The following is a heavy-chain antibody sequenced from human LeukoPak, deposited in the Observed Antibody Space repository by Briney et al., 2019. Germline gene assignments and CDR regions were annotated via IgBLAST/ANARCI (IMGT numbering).Heavy chain of an antibody. V-gene: IGHV3-23*01. D-gene: IGHD2/OR15-2a*01. CDR1: GFTFSSHA. CDR2: ISGSGDTT. CDR3: ARSDCNSIHCYVRDY. Sequence: PGGSLRLSCAASGFTFSSHAMSWVRRAPGKRLERVSLISGSGDTTSYADPVKGRFTISRDNSKNTLFLQMNSLRAEDTAVYFCARSDCNSIHCYVRDYWGQGTLVTVSS. J-gene: IGHJ4*02.